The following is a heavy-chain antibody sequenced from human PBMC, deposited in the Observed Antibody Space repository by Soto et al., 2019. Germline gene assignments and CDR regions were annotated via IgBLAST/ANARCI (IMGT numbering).Heavy chain of an antibody. CDR1: GGSFSGYY. CDR2: INHSGST. V-gene: IGHV4-34*01. J-gene: IGHJ6*02. Sequence: SETLSLTCAVYGGSFSGYYWSWIRQPPGKGLEWIGEINHSGSTNYNPSLKSRVTISVDTSKNQFSLKLSSVTAADTAVYYCAREGGSGSPPLFMDVWGQGTTVTVSS. D-gene: IGHD3-10*01. CDR3: AREGGSGSPPLFMDV.